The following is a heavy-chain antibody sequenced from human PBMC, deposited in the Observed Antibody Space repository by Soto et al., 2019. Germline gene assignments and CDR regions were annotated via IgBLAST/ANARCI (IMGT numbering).Heavy chain of an antibody. CDR2: ISSSSSTI. J-gene: IGHJ4*02. D-gene: IGHD4-17*01. V-gene: IGHV3-48*04. CDR3: ATSSTVTTFGWSVY. Sequence: GGSLRLSCAASGFTFSSYSMNWVRQAPGKGLEWVSYISSSSSTIYYADSVKGRFTISRDNARNSLYLQMNSLRAEDTAVYYCATSSTVTTFGWSVYWGQGTLVTVSS. CDR1: GFTFSSYS.